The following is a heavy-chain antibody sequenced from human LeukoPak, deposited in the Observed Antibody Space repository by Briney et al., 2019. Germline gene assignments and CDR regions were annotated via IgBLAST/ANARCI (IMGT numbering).Heavy chain of an antibody. CDR1: GFTFSNYN. V-gene: IGHV3-21*04. J-gene: IGHJ4*02. CDR3: AKDPYCSGGSCYPE. Sequence: GGSLRLSCAASGFTFSNYNMNWVRQAPGKGLEWVSSISSSSSYIYYADSVKGRFTISRDNAKNSLYLQMNSLRAEDTALYYCAKDPYCSGGSCYPEWGQGTLVTVSS. D-gene: IGHD2-15*01. CDR2: ISSSSSYI.